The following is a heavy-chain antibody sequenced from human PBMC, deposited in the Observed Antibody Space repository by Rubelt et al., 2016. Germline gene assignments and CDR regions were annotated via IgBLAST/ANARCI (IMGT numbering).Heavy chain of an antibody. CDR3: ARDTPGIDAFDI. D-gene: IGHD6-13*01. CDR2: ISTGSSYI. J-gene: IGHJ3*02. V-gene: IGHV3-21*01. Sequence: APGKGLEWVASISTGSSYIYYADSVKGRFTISRDNAKNSLFLQMNSLRAEDTALYYCARDTPGIDAFDIWGQGTMVTVSS.